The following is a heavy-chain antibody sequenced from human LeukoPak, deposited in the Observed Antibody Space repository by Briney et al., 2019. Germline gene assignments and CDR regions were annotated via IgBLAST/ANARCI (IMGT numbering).Heavy chain of an antibody. CDR2: IYTSGST. Sequence: PSETLSLTCTVSAGSISSYYWSWIRQPAGKGLEWIGRIYTSGSTNYNPSLKSRVTMSVDTSKNQFSLKLSSVTAADTAVYYCARGDSGYENGYFDYWGQGTLVTVST. V-gene: IGHV4-4*07. CDR3: ARGDSGYENGYFDY. D-gene: IGHD5-12*01. J-gene: IGHJ4*02. CDR1: AGSISSYY.